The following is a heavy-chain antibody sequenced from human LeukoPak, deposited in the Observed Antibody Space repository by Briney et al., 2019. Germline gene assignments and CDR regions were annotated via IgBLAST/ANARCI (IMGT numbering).Heavy chain of an antibody. J-gene: IGHJ5*02. CDR2: IYYSGST. CDR1: GGSISSYY. Sequence: SETLSLTCTVSGGSISSYYWSWFRQPPRKGLEWIGYIYYSGSTNYNPSLNSRVTISVDTSKNKFSLKLSSVTAADTAVYYCARGTIFGGFDPWGQGTLVTVSS. V-gene: IGHV4-59*01. CDR3: ARGTIFGGFDP. D-gene: IGHD3-3*01.